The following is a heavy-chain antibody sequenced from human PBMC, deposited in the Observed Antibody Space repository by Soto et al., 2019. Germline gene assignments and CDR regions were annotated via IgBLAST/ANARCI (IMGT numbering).Heavy chain of an antibody. V-gene: IGHV1-18*04. Sequence: ASVKVSCKASGYTFTSYGISWVRQAPGQGLEWMGWISAYNGNTNYAQKLQGRVTMTTDTSTSTAYMELRSLRSDDTAVYYCARVGQWLARHHGIPYYYYDMDVWGQGTTVTVSS. J-gene: IGHJ6*02. CDR1: GYTFTSYG. CDR2: ISAYNGNT. D-gene: IGHD6-19*01. CDR3: ARVGQWLARHHGIPYYYYDMDV.